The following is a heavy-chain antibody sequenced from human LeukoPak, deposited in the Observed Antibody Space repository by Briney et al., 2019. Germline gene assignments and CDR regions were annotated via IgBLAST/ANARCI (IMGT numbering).Heavy chain of an antibody. CDR1: GGSISSSSYY. CDR2: IYYSGST. CDR3: ARREWELTWNWFDP. D-gene: IGHD1-26*01. J-gene: IGHJ5*02. Sequence: TSETLSLTCTVSGGSISSSSYYWGWIRQPPGKGLEWIGSIYYSGSTYYNPSLKSRVTISVDTSKNQFSLKLSSVTAADTAVYYCARREWELTWNWFDPWGQGTLVTVSS. V-gene: IGHV4-39*01.